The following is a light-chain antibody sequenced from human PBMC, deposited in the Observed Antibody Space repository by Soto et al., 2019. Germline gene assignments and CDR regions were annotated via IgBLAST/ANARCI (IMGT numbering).Light chain of an antibody. V-gene: IGLV1-44*01. CDR2: TDN. CDR3: AAWDDILSGAV. J-gene: IGLJ3*02. CDR1: SSNIGSNT. Sequence: QSVLTQPPSASGTPGQWVTISCPGSSSNIGSNTVNWNQQAPGTAPKLLIYTDNQRPSGVPDRFSGSRSGTSASLAISGLQSEDEADYYCAAWDDILSGAVFGGGTKLTVL.